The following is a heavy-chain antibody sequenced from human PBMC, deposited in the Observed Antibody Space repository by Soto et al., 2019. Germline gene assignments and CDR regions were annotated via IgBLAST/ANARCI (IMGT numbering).Heavy chain of an antibody. D-gene: IGHD3-10*01. CDR1: GDSISRSYW. Sequence: QVQLQESGPGLVKPSGTLSLTCAVSGDSISRSYWWSWVRQLPGKGLEWIGEIYHSGSTIYNPSLHSRVTLSVDKSQNECSLKMSSVTDADTAVYYCTSKFGQLLADAFDIWGQGTMVTAS. J-gene: IGHJ3*02. CDR3: TSKFGQLLADAFDI. V-gene: IGHV4-4*02. CDR2: IYHSGST.